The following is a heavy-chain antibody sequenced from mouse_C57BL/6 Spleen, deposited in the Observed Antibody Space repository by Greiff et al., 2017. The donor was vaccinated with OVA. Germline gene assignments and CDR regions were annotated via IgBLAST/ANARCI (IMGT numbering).Heavy chain of an antibody. CDR1: GYTFTSYW. CDR3: EGITTRPAWFAY. Sequence: QVQLQQSGAELVKPGASVKLSCKASGYTFTSYWMHWVKQRPGQGLEWIGMIHPNSGSTNYNEKFKSKATLTVDKSSSTAYMQLSSLTSEDSAVYYCEGITTRPAWFAYWGQGTLVTVSA. CDR2: IHPNSGST. V-gene: IGHV1-64*01. D-gene: IGHD1-1*01. J-gene: IGHJ3*01.